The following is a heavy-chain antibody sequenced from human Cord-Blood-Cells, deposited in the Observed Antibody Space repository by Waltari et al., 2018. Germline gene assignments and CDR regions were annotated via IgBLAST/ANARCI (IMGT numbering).Heavy chain of an antibody. Sequence: QVQLVQSGAEVKKPGSSAKVSCKASGGTFSSHAISWVRPEPGQGLEWMGRIIPILGIANYRHKFQGRVTITADKSTSTAYMELSSLRSEDTAVYYCATLGGSGSYYYAFDIWGQGTMVTVSS. CDR1: GGTFSSHA. J-gene: IGHJ3*02. CDR2: IIPILGIA. D-gene: IGHD3-10*01. V-gene: IGHV1-69*09. CDR3: ATLGGSGSYYYAFDI.